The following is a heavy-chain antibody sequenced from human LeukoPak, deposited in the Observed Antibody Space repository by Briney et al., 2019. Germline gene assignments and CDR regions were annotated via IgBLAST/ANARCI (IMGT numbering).Heavy chain of an antibody. D-gene: IGHD3-22*01. CDR2: INPSGGST. Sequence: ASVKVSCKASGYTFTSYYMHWVRQAPGQGLEWMGIINPSGGSTSYAQKFQGRVTMTRDTSTSTVYMELSSLRSEDTAVYYCARSLWYYDSRGTTYDDYWGQGTLVTVSS. CDR1: GYTFTSYY. CDR3: ARSLWYYDSRGTTYDDY. V-gene: IGHV1-46*01. J-gene: IGHJ4*02.